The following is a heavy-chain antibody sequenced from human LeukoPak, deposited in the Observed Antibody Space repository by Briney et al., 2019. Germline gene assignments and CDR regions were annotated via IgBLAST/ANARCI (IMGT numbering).Heavy chain of an antibody. CDR1: GYSISSGYY. D-gene: IGHD3-3*01. Sequence: SETLSLTCAVSGYSISSGYYWGWIRQPPGKGLEWIGSIYYSGSTYYNPSLKSRVTISVDTSKNQFSLKLSSVTAADTAVYYCARHGTYYDFWSGLNWFDPWGQGTLVTVSS. V-gene: IGHV4-38-2*01. J-gene: IGHJ5*02. CDR2: IYYSGST. CDR3: ARHGTYYDFWSGLNWFDP.